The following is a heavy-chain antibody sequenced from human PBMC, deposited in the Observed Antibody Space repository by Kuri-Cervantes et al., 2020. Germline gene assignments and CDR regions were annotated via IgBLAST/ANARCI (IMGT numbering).Heavy chain of an antibody. V-gene: IGHV1-46*01. CDR3: AREGRSVEYEEIDY. J-gene: IGHJ4*02. Sequence: GESLKISCKASGYSFSSCGMNWMRQAPGQGLEWMGIINPSGGSTSYAQKFQGRVTMTRDTSTSTVYMELSSLRSEDTAVYYCAREGRSVEYEEIDYWGQGTLVTVSS. CDR1: GYSFSSCG. CDR2: INPSGGST. D-gene: IGHD5-24*01.